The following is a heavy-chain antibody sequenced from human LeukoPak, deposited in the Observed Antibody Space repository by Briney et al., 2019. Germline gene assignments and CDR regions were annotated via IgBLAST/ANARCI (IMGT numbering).Heavy chain of an antibody. D-gene: IGHD2-21*02. CDR3: ARGVVVTMYYYYGMGV. J-gene: IGHJ6*02. Sequence: SETLSLTCTVSGDSISSYYWSWIRQPPGKGLEWIGYIYYSGSTNYNPSLKSRVTISVDTSKNQFSLKLSSVTAADTAVYYCARGVVVTMYYYYGMGVWGQGTTVTVSS. CDR2: IYYSGST. V-gene: IGHV4-59*01. CDR1: GDSISSYY.